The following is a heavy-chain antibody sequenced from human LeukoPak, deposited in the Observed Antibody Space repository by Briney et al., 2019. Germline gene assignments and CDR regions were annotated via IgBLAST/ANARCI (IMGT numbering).Heavy chain of an antibody. V-gene: IGHV4-39*07. D-gene: IGHD3-10*01. CDR1: GGSISSSSYY. CDR2: IYYSGST. J-gene: IGHJ4*02. Sequence: PSETLSLTCTVSGGSISSSSYYWGWIRQPPGKGLEWIGSIYYSGSTYYNPSLKSRVTISVDTSKNQFSLKLSSVTAADTAVYYCARALPLLWFGEIKIDHFDYWGQGTLVTVSS. CDR3: ARALPLLWFGEIKIDHFDY.